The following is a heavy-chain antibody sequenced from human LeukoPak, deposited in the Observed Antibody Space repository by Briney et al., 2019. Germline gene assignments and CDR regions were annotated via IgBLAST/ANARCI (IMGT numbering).Heavy chain of an antibody. V-gene: IGHV1-69*04. CDR2: IIPILGIA. D-gene: IGHD1-26*01. Sequence: SVKVSCKASGGTFSSYAISWVRQAPGQGLEWMGRIIPILGIANYAQKFQGRVTITADKSTSTAYMVLSSLRSEDTAVYYCASRESLSGSREGCWGQGTLVTVSS. CDR1: GGTFSSYA. J-gene: IGHJ4*02. CDR3: ASRESLSGSREGC.